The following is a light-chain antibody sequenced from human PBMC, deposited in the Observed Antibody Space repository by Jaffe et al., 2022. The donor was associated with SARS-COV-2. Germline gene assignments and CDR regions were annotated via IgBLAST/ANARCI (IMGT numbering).Light chain of an antibody. CDR2: GKN. Sequence: SSELTQDPAVSVALGQTVRITCQGDSLRSYYASWYQQKPGQAPVLVIYGKNNRPSGIPDRFSGSSSGNTASLTITGAQAEDEADYYCNSRDSSGNHVRFGGGTKLTVL. CDR1: SLRSYY. V-gene: IGLV3-19*01. CDR3: NSRDSSGNHVR. J-gene: IGLJ3*02.